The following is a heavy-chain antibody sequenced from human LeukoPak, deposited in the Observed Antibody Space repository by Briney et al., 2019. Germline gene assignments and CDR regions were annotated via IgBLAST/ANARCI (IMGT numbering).Heavy chain of an antibody. CDR3: ARGPFWSGYYDD. J-gene: IGHJ4*02. CDR2: ISDSGSTI. D-gene: IGHD3-3*01. Sequence: GGSLRLSCAASGFTFSDFYISWIRQAPGKGLEWVSYISDSGSTIYYADSVKGRFTISRDNAKNSLYLQVNSLRAEDTAVYYCARGPFWSGYYDDWGQGTLVTVSS. CDR1: GFTFSDFY. V-gene: IGHV3-11*01.